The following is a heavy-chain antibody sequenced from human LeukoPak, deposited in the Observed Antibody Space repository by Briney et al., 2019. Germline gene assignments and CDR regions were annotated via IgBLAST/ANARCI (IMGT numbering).Heavy chain of an antibody. Sequence: GGSLRLSCAASGFTFSSYAMHWVRQAPGKGLEWVAVISYDGSNKYYADSVKGRFTISRDNSKNTLYLQMNSLRAEDTAVYYCARGGAYCGGDCYWGSPDYWGQGTLVTVSS. CDR2: ISYDGSNK. D-gene: IGHD2-21*02. J-gene: IGHJ4*02. CDR1: GFTFSSYA. V-gene: IGHV3-30-3*01. CDR3: ARGGAYCGGDCYWGSPDY.